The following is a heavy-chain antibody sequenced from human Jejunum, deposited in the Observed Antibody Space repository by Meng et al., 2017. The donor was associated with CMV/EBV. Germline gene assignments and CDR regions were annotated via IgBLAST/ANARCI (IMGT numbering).Heavy chain of an antibody. CDR3: ARSNYDFWSGHLDY. J-gene: IGHJ4*02. CDR2: IYPSGST. V-gene: IGHV4-4*07. Sequence: QVQLQESGPGLVKPSETLSRTCTVSGDSISSYYWSWIRQPAGKGLEWIGRIYPSGSTNYNPSLKSRITMSLDTSKNQFSLKLTSVTAADTAVYYCARSNYDFWSGHLDYWGQGTLVTVSS. CDR1: GDSISSYY. D-gene: IGHD3-3*01.